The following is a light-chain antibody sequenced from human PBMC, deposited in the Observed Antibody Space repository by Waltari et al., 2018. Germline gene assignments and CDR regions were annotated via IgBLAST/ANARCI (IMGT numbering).Light chain of an antibody. J-gene: IGKJ5*01. V-gene: IGKV3-11*01. CDR1: QSVSSY. CDR2: GAS. Sequence: EIVLTQSPATLSLSPGERATLSYRASQSVSSYLAWYQHKPGQAPRLLIYGASNRATGIPARFSGSGSGTDFTLTISSLELEDFAVYYCQQRTNWITFGQGTRLEIK. CDR3: QQRTNWIT.